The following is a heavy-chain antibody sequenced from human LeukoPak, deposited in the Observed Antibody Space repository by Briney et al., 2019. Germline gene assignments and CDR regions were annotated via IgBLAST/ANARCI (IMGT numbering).Heavy chain of an antibody. CDR1: RFTFSSYS. Sequence: GSLRLSCAASRFTFSSYSMNWVRQAPGKGLEWVSSISSSGSYIYYADSVKGRFTISRDNAKNSLYLQMNSLRAEDTAVYYCARFIAAPYYFDYWGRGTLVTVSS. CDR2: ISSSGSYI. V-gene: IGHV3-21*01. CDR3: ARFIAAPYYFDY. D-gene: IGHD6-13*01. J-gene: IGHJ4*02.